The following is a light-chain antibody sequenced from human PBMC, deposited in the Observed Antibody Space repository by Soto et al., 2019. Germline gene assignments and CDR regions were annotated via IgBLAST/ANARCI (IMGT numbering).Light chain of an antibody. V-gene: IGKV3D-20*02. J-gene: IGKJ1*01. CDR2: AIS. Sequence: EIVLTQSPGTLSLSPGESAALSCRASQSVTSNYLVWYRQKPGQAPRLLIYAISSRAAGLPHRFNGSGSGTDFNLNVTVLEPEDSAVYYCQQHSNSPWTFGQGTRV. CDR3: QQHSNSPWT. CDR1: QSVTSNY.